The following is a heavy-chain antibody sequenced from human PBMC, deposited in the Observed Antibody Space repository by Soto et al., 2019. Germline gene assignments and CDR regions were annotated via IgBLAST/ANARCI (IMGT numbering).Heavy chain of an antibody. CDR1: GFTFSSYA. Sequence: QVQLVESGGGVVQPGRSLRLSCAASGFTFSSYAMHWVRQAPGKGLEWVAVISYAGSNKYYADSVKGRFTISRDNSKNTLYLQMNSLRAEDTAVYYSARDLGAGTPMVRGVIYSYYYGMDVWGQGTTVTVSS. CDR3: ARDLGAGTPMVRGVIYSYYYGMDV. J-gene: IGHJ6*02. CDR2: ISYAGSNK. D-gene: IGHD3-10*01. V-gene: IGHV3-30-3*01.